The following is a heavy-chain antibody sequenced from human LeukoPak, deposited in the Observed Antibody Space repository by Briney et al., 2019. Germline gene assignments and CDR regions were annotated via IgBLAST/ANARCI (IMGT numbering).Heavy chain of an antibody. V-gene: IGHV4-59*01. CDR3: ARRGRDAKNYYYYYMDV. CDR1: GGSISSYY. J-gene: IGHJ6*03. CDR2: IYYSGST. Sequence: SETLSLTCTVSGGSISSYYWSWIRQPPGKGLEWIAYIYYSGSTNYNPSLKSRVTISVDTSKNQFSLKLSSVTAADTAVYYCARRGRDAKNYYYYYMDVWGKGTTVTVSS.